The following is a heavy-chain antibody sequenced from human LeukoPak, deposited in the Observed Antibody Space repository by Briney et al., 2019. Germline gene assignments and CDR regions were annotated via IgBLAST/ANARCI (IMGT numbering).Heavy chain of an antibody. J-gene: IGHJ6*02. CDR2: ISAYNGNT. Sequence: ASVKVSCKASGYTFTSYGISWVRQAPGQGLEWMGWISAYNGNTNYAQKLQGRVTMTTDTSTSTAYMELRSLRSDDTAVYYCARDVGVGATSDYYYRMDVWGQGTTVTVSS. D-gene: IGHD1-26*01. CDR3: ARDVGVGATSDYYYRMDV. CDR1: GYTFTSYG. V-gene: IGHV1-18*01.